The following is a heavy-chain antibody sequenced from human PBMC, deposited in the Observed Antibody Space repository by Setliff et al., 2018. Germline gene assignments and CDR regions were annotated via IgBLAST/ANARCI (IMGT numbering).Heavy chain of an antibody. CDR1: GFTFDDYA. Sequence: PGGSLRLSCAASGFTFDDYAMHWVRQAPGKGLEWVSGISWKSGSIGYADSVKGRFTISRDNAKNSLYLQMNSLRAEDMALYYCAKGGPVPYYYGMDVWGQGTTVTVSS. D-gene: IGHD2-2*01. V-gene: IGHV3-9*03. J-gene: IGHJ6*02. CDR3: AKGGPVPYYYGMDV. CDR2: ISWKSGSI.